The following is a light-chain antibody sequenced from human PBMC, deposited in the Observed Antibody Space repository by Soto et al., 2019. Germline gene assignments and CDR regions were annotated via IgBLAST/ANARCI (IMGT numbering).Light chain of an antibody. CDR1: QSVSSH. CDR2: DAS. CDR3: QHYDVWPLT. V-gene: IGKV3-15*01. J-gene: IGKJ1*01. Sequence: IVLTQSPATLSVSPGGGATLSCRAIQSVSSHLAWYQQKPGQGPRLLIYDASTRATGIPARFSGSGSGTEFTLTISSLQSEDFGVYYCQHYDVWPLTFGQGTKVDIK.